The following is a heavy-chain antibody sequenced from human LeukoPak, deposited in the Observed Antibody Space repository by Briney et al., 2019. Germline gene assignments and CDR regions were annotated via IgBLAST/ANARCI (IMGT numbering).Heavy chain of an antibody. CDR3: ARDKGTSAAGGAKGRFDN. D-gene: IGHD6-13*01. CDR1: GFTFSHYG. V-gene: IGHV3-33*01. Sequence: TGRSLRLSCAASGFTFSHYGMHWVRQAPGKGLEWVAVIWYDESNYYYADSVKGRFTISRDNSKNTLYLQMNSLRADDTAVYYCARDKGTSAAGGAKGRFDNWGQGTLVTVSS. CDR2: IWYDESNY. J-gene: IGHJ4*02.